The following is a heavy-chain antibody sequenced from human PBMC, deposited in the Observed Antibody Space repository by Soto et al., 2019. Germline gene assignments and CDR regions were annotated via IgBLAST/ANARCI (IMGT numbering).Heavy chain of an antibody. V-gene: IGHV4-59*08. J-gene: IGHJ4*02. Sequence: QVQLQESGPGLVKPSETLSLTCTVSGGSISSDYWSWIRQPPVKGLEWIVFIYYSGSINYNPSFESRVAISVDTSKNQSSLNLTSVTAADTAVYYSTRHWDGGSLGYWGQGTLVTVSS. CDR2: IYYSGSI. CDR1: GGSISSDY. CDR3: TRHWDGGSLGY. D-gene: IGHD3-16*01.